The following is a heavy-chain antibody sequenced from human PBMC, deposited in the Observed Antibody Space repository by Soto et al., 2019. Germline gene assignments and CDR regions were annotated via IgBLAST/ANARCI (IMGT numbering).Heavy chain of an antibody. CDR2: IIPIFGTA. Sequence: QVQLVQSGAEVKKPGSSLKVSCKASGGTFSSYAISWVRQAPGQGLEWMGGIIPIFGTANYAQKFQGRVTITADESTSTAYMELSSLRSEDTAVYYCARDGEYSSSSGAYYYGMDVWGQGTTVTVSS. CDR3: ARDGEYSSSSGAYYYGMDV. V-gene: IGHV1-69*01. CDR1: GGTFSSYA. J-gene: IGHJ6*02. D-gene: IGHD6-6*01.